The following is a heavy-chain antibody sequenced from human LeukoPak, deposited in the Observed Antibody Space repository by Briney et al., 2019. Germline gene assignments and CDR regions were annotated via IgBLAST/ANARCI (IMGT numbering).Heavy chain of an antibody. D-gene: IGHD3-22*01. CDR3: ARLGASSGYYYDY. CDR1: GGTSSSYA. Sequence: GSSVKVSCKASGGTSSSYAISWVRQAPGQGLEWMGGIIPIFGTANYAQKFQGRVTITADKSTSTAYMELSSLRSEDTAVYYCARLGASSGYYYDYWGQGTLVTVSS. J-gene: IGHJ4*02. CDR2: IIPIFGTA. V-gene: IGHV1-69*06.